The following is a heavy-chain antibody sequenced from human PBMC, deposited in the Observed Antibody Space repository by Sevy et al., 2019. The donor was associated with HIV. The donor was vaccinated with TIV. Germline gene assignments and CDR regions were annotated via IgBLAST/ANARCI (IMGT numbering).Heavy chain of an antibody. CDR2: LKSKAHGGTL. V-gene: IGHV3-49*04. Sequence: GGSLRLSCTVSGFTFGDYCMSWVRQAPGKGLEWVAFLKSKAHGGTLDYAASVKGRFTISRDDSKNIAHLHMNDLRTEVTAIYYCTRWKGAHAIFDYWGQGALVTVSS. CDR3: TRWKGAHAIFDY. J-gene: IGHJ4*02. D-gene: IGHD1-1*01. CDR1: GFTFGDYC.